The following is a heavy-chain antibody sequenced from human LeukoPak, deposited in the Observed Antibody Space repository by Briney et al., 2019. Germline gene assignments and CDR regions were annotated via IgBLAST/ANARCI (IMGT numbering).Heavy chain of an antibody. J-gene: IGHJ4*02. Sequence: GGSLRLSCAASGFTFSSYSMNWVRQAPGKGLEWVSSISSGSGYIYYADSVKGRFTISRDNAKNSLYLQMNSLRAGDTAVYFCASSASSEIGRFDYWGQGTLVTVSS. V-gene: IGHV3-21*01. CDR2: ISSGSGYI. D-gene: IGHD5-24*01. CDR1: GFTFSSYS. CDR3: ASSASSEIGRFDY.